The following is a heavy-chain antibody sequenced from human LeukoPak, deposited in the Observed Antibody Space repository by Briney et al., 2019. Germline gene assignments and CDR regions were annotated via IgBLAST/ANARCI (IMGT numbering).Heavy chain of an antibody. D-gene: IGHD2-15*01. Sequence: SETLSLTCTVSGDSITSYYWTWIRQPPGKGLEWISYVHHSGSTNYNPSLKSRLTISVDTSKNQFSLKLTSVSAADTAVYYCARHNSYLVSAAYDYWGQGALVTVSS. CDR3: ARHNSYLVSAAYDY. V-gene: IGHV4-59*01. J-gene: IGHJ4*02. CDR2: VHHSGST. CDR1: GDSITSYY.